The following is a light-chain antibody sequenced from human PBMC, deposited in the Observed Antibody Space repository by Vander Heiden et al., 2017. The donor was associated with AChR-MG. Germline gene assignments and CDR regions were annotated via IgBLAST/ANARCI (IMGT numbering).Light chain of an antibody. CDR2: QDY. V-gene: IGLV3-1*01. CDR3: QAWDNNTGV. CDR1: KLENKY. Sequence: SYELTQPPSVSVSPGQTVSITCFGDKLENKYVCWYQQKPGQSPVLVIYQDYRRPSGIPERFSGSNSGSTATLTISGTQAMDEADYYCQAWDNNTGVFGSGTKVTVL. J-gene: IGLJ1*01.